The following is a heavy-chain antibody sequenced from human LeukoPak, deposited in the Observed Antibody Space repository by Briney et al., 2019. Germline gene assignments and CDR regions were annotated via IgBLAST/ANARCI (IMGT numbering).Heavy chain of an antibody. V-gene: IGHV3-73*01. Sequence: GGSLRLSCAASGFTFSGSAMHWVRQASGKGLEWVGRIRSKANSYATAYAASVKGRFTISRDDSKSTAYLQMNSLKTEDTAVYYCTRPPPTTVTTGHGMDVWGQGTTVTVSS. J-gene: IGHJ6*02. CDR1: GFTFSGSA. CDR3: TRPPPTTVTTGHGMDV. D-gene: IGHD4-17*01. CDR2: IRSKANSYAT.